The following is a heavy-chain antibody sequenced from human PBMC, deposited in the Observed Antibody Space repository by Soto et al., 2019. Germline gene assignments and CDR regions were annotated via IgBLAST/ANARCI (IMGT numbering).Heavy chain of an antibody. Sequence: GGSLRLSCAASGFTFSSYGMHWVRQAPGKGLEWVAVIWYDGSNKYYADSVKGRFTISRDNSKNTLYLQMNSLRAEDTAVYYCARALPPYSSSSDYGMNVWGQGTTATV. V-gene: IGHV3-33*01. CDR3: ARALPPYSSSSDYGMNV. D-gene: IGHD6-6*01. CDR2: IWYDGSNK. J-gene: IGHJ6*02. CDR1: GFTFSSYG.